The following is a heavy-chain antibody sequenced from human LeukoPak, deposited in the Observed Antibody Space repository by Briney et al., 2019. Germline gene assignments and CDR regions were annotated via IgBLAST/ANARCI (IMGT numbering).Heavy chain of an antibody. J-gene: IGHJ4*02. CDR1: GGSISSYY. CDR2: IYDSGST. V-gene: IGHV4-59*01. CDR3: ARVGGYGRFNY. Sequence: SETLSLTCTVSGGSISSYYWSWIRQPPGKVLEWIGYIYDSGSTNYNPSLKSRVTISVDTSKNQFSLKLSSVTAADTAVYYCARVGGYGRFNYWGQGTLVTVSS. D-gene: IGHD5-18*01.